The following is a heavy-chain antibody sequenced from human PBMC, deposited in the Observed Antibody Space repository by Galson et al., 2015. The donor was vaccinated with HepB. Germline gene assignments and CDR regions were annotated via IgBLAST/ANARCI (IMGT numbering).Heavy chain of an antibody. Sequence: SVKVSCKASGGTFSRYAISWVRQAPGQGLEWMGGIIPIFGTANYAQKFQGRVTITADESTSTAYMELSSLRSEDTAVYYCARFRSPFRETDAFDIWGQGTMVTVSS. V-gene: IGHV1-69*13. CDR2: IIPIFGTA. J-gene: IGHJ3*02. CDR1: GGTFSRYA. D-gene: IGHD3-10*01. CDR3: ARFRSPFRETDAFDI.